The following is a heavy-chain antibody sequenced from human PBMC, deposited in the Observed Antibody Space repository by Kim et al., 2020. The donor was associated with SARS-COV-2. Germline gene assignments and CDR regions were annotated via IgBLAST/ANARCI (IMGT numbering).Heavy chain of an antibody. V-gene: IGHV3-48*02. CDR2: ISSSSSTI. D-gene: IGHD2-15*01. J-gene: IGHJ6*02. CDR3: NAVANYYYYYGMDV. Sequence: GGSLRLSCAASGFTFSSYSMNWVRQAPGXGXEWVSYISSSSSTIYYADSVKGRFTISRDNDKNSLYLQMNSLRDEDTAVEYCNAVANYYYYYGMDVWGQG. CDR1: GFTFSSYS.